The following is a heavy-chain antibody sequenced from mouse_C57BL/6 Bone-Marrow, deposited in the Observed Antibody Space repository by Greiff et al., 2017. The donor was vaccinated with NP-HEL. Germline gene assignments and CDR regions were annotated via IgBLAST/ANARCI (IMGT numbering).Heavy chain of an antibody. D-gene: IGHD2-10*01. J-gene: IGHJ1*03. CDR1: GFSLYTYA. V-gene: IGHV10-1*01. CDR2: IRSKSNNYAT. Sequence: EVQGVASGGELVQPKGSLKLSCAASGFSLYTYAMNWVRQAPGKGLEWVARIRSKSNNYATYYADSVKDRFTISRDDSESMLYLQMNILKTEDTAMYYCVTYYEPRGYFDVWGTGTTVNASS. CDR3: VTYYEPRGYFDV.